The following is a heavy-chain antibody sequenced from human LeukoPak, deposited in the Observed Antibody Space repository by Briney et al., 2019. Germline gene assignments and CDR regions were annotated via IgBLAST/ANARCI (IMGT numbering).Heavy chain of an antibody. V-gene: IGHV3-23*01. J-gene: IGHJ4*02. Sequence: GGSLRLSCAPSGFTFSNYAMSWVRQAPGKGLEWVSAISETGGTIHYADSVRGRFTISRDNSKNTLYLQMNSLRAEDTAVYYCAREMTIITHSFDSWDQGSLVTVSS. D-gene: IGHD5-24*01. CDR1: GFTFSNYA. CDR3: AREMTIITHSFDS. CDR2: ISETGGTI.